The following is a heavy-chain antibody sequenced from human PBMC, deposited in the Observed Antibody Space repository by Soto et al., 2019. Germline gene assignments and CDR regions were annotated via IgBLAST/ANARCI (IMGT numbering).Heavy chain of an antibody. J-gene: IGHJ4*02. Sequence: QVQLVQSGAEVKKPESSVKVSCKAPGGTFSTYAISWVRQAPGQGLEWMGGIIPMFGTANYAQRFQDRVTITADESTNTAYMALRSLRSEDTAVYFCGSGIQLWIRRINNGYSGWGQGTLVTVSS. V-gene: IGHV1-69*12. CDR2: IIPMFGTA. CDR3: GSGIQLWIRRINNGYSG. CDR1: GGTFSTYA. D-gene: IGHD5-18*01.